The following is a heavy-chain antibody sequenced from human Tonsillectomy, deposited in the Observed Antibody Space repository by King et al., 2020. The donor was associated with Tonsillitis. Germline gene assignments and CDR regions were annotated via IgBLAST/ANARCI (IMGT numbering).Heavy chain of an antibody. J-gene: IGHJ4*02. CDR3: ARGGTFYDGWGSQFDF. CDR2: IIPLLGTS. D-gene: IGHD3-10*01. Sequence: VPSGPEVKKPGSSVRVSCTAAGGTFRSYAITWVRQVPGQGLEWMGTIIPLLGTSKYSQRFHGRVTISADETKTTAYMDMTSLTSGDTAVYYCARGGTFYDGWGSQFDFWGQGTRVAVSS. V-gene: IGHV1-69*11. CDR1: GGTFRSYA.